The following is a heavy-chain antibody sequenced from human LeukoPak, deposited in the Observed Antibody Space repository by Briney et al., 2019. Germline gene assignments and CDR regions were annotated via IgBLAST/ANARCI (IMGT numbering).Heavy chain of an antibody. D-gene: IGHD3-16*02. J-gene: IGHJ4*02. CDR2: ITTSDGNT. CDR1: GFTFSSYA. Sequence: GGSLRLSCAASGFTFSSYAMSWVRQAPGKGLEWVSTITTSDGNTYYADSVKGRFTISRDNSKNTLYLQMNSLRAEDTAVYYCARGYLFESRFDYWGQGTLVTVSS. V-gene: IGHV3-23*01. CDR3: ARGYLFESRFDY.